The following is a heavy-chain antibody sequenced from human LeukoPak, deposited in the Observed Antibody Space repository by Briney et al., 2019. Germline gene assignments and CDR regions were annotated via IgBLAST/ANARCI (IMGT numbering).Heavy chain of an antibody. CDR3: ARDLRYYDSRSD. J-gene: IGHJ4*02. Sequence: GGPLRLSCAASGFTFSSYSMNWVRQAPGKGLEWVSSISSSSSYIYYADSVKGRFTTSRDNAKNSLYLQMNSLRAEDTAVYYCARDLRYYDSRSDWGQGTLVTVSS. CDR2: ISSSSSYI. V-gene: IGHV3-21*01. D-gene: IGHD3-22*01. CDR1: GFTFSSYS.